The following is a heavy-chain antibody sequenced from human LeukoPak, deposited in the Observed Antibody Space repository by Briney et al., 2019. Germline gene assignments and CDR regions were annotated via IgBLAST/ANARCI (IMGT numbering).Heavy chain of an antibody. J-gene: IGHJ4*02. CDR1: GGSFSEHY. CDR3: ARGLGLRVMTTVTTFDY. V-gene: IGHV4-34*01. Sequence: SETLSLTCAVYGGSFSEHYWSWIRQPPGKGLEWIGEVNHRGRTNYNPSLKSRVTISADRSQNQFSLKLSSVTAADTAVYYCARGLGLRVMTTVTTFDYWGQGTLVTVSS. CDR2: VNHRGRT. D-gene: IGHD4-17*01.